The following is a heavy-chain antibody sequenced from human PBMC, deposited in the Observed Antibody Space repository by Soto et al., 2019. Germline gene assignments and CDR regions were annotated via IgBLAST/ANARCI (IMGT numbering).Heavy chain of an antibody. J-gene: IGHJ4*02. D-gene: IGHD3-9*01. CDR2: IYYSGST. Sequence: PSETLSLTCAVYGGSFSSYYWDWIRQPPGKGLEWIGSIYYSGSTFYNPSLKSRAIISVDTSTDQFSLNLASVTAADTAVYYCARRNQYYDILTGYLDYYFDSWGQGALVTV. CDR1: GGSFSSYY. CDR3: ARRNQYYDILTGYLDYYFDS. V-gene: IGHV4-39*01.